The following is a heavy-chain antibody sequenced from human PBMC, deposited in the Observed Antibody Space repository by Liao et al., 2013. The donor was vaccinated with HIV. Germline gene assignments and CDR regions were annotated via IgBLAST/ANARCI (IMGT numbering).Heavy chain of an antibody. CDR2: INHSGST. D-gene: IGHD3-16*01. Sequence: QVQLQQWGAGLLKPSETLSLTCAVYGGSFSGYYWTWIRQPPGKGLEWIGEINHSGSTNYNPSLKSRGTISVDTSKKQFSLKVSSVTAADTAVYYCARGHRLRLGLVDYWGQGTLVTVSS. J-gene: IGHJ4*02. CDR3: ARGHRLRLGLVDY. CDR1: GGSFSGYY. V-gene: IGHV4-34*01.